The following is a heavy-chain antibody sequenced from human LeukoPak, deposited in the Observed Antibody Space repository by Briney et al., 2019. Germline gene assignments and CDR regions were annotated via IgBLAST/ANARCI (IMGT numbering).Heavy chain of an antibody. D-gene: IGHD3-22*01. CDR3: ASMTEVYDSSGYYIDY. CDR1: GGSVSSGSYY. J-gene: IGHJ4*02. Sequence: SETLSLTCTVSGGSVSSGSYYWSWIRQPAGKGLEWIGRIYTSGSTNYNPSLKSRVTISVDTSKNQFSLKLSSVTAADTAVYYCASMTEVYDSSGYYIDYWGQGTLVTVSS. CDR2: IYTSGST. V-gene: IGHV4-61*02.